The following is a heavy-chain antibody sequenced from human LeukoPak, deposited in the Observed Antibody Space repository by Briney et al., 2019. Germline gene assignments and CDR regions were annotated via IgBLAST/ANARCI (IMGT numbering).Heavy chain of an antibody. J-gene: IGHJ4*02. CDR1: GFTFSSYW. CDR3: ARVKGGSWSRFDY. CDR2: INSDGSST. Sequence: GSLRLSCAASGFTFSSYWMHWVRQAPGKGLVWVSRINSDGSSTSYADSVEGRFTISRDNAKNTLYLQMNSLRAEDTAVYYCARVKGGSWSRFDYWGQGTLVTVSS. D-gene: IGHD6-13*01. V-gene: IGHV3-74*01.